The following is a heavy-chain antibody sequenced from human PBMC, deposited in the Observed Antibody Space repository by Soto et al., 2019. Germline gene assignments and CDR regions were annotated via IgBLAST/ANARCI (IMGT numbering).Heavy chain of an antibody. D-gene: IGHD2-2*01. CDR2: VYPDDSDI. V-gene: IGHV5-51*01. J-gene: IGHJ5*02. Sequence: WESMKISCKYSADSLSSYWIGWVRQMPGRGLEWMGIVYPDDSDIVYSPSFQGQVTISVDRSVTTAFLQWNSLKTSDTAMYYCARRRFGSTEIDPWGQGTLLTVSS. CDR3: ARRRFGSTEIDP. CDR1: ADSLSSYW.